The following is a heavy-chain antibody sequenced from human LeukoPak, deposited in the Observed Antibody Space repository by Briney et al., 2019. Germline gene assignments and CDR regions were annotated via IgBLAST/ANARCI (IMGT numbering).Heavy chain of an antibody. D-gene: IGHD4-23*01. CDR2: ISIGGSTI. Sequence: GGSLRLSCAASGFTFSDYEMNWVRQAPGKGLEWVSYISIGGSTIYYADSVKGRFTISRDNAKNSLYLQMNSLKAEDTAVYYCASTVANDYWGQGTLVTVSS. J-gene: IGHJ4*02. CDR1: GFTFSDYE. V-gene: IGHV3-48*03. CDR3: ASTVANDY.